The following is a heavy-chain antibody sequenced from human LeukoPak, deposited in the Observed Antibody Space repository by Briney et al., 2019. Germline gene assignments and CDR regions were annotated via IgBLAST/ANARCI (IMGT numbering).Heavy chain of an antibody. CDR3: ARDRVVPPYYFDY. D-gene: IGHD2-2*01. J-gene: IGHJ4*02. V-gene: IGHV3-48*03. CDR1: GFTFSSYE. CDR2: ISSNGSTI. Sequence: GGSLRLSCAASGFTFSSYEMNSGRRAPGKGLELVSYISSNGSTIYYADAVNGRFTISRDSPKHSLYLQMTSLPDEETPVYYCARDRVVPPYYFDYWGQGTLVPVSS.